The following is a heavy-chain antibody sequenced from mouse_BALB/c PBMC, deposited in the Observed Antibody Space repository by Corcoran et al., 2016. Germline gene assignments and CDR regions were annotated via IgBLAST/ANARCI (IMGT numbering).Heavy chain of an antibody. CDR2: INPYNGGT. J-gene: IGHJ3*01. CDR3: ARDYYGSSYVFAY. D-gene: IGHD1-1*01. V-gene: IGHV1-18*01. Sequence: EVQLQQYGPELVKPGASMKISCTASGYSFTGYTMNWVKQSHGKNLEWIGLINPYNGGTSYNQKFKGKATLTVDKSSSTAYMELLSLTSEDSAVYYCARDYYGSSYVFAYWGQGTLVTVSA. CDR1: GYSFTGYT.